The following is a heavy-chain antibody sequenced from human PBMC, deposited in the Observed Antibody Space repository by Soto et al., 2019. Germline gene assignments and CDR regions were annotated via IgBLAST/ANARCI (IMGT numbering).Heavy chain of an antibody. J-gene: IGHJ4*02. CDR1: RFTFASYA. Sequence: GGSLRLSCVASRFTFASYAMSWVRQAPGKGLEWVSGISGSGVSTFYADSVKGRFTISRDNSRNTPYLQMNNLRVADTAQYYCVKEWTPRRAFDYWGQGTVVTVSS. V-gene: IGHV3-23*01. CDR3: VKEWTPRRAFDY. CDR2: ISGSGVST.